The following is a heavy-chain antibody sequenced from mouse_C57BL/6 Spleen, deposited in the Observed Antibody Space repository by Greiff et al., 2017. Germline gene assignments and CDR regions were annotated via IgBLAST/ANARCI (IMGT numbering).Heavy chain of an antibody. V-gene: IGHV5-17*01. D-gene: IGHD2-4*01. CDR2: ISSGSSTI. CDR1: GFTFSDYG. Sequence: EVQRVESGGGLVKPGGSLKLSCAASGFTFSDYGMHWVRQAPEKGLEWVAYISSGSSTIYYADTVKGRFTISRDNAKNTLFLQMTSLRSEDTAMYYCARRPYYDYGWFAYWGQGTLVTVSA. J-gene: IGHJ3*01. CDR3: ARRPYYDYGWFAY.